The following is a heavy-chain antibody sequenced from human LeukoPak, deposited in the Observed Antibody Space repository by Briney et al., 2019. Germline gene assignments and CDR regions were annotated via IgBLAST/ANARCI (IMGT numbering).Heavy chain of an antibody. CDR3: ARDNAVGSTTAFYPDAFDV. D-gene: IGHD1-26*01. CDR1: GGSINTHY. CDR2: IYSSGSS. Sequence: SETLSLTCTVSGGSINTHYWSWIRQPAGERLEWIGRIYSSGSSNYSPSLKSRVTMSVDTSKNQFSLKLSSVTAADTAVYFCARDNAVGSTTAFYPDAFDVWGQGTVVTVSS. J-gene: IGHJ3*01. V-gene: IGHV4-4*07.